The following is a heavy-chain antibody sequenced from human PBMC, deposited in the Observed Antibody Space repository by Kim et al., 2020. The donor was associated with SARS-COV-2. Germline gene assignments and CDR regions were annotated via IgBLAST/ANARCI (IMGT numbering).Heavy chain of an antibody. V-gene: IGHV1-2*02. CDR3: ARDLQSGGDY. J-gene: IGHJ4*02. CDR2: GT. Sequence: GTEYAQKFQGRVTMSRDTSISTAYMELSRLRSDDTAMYYCARDLQSGGDYWGQGTLVTVSS.